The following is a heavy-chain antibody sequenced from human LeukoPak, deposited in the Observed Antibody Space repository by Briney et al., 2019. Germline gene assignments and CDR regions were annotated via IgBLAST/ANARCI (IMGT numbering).Heavy chain of an antibody. D-gene: IGHD6-19*01. CDR1: GFTFSSYW. Sequence: PGGSLRLSCAASGFTFSSYWMSWVRQAPGKGLEWVANIKQDGSEKYYVDSVKGRFTISRDNSKNTLYLQMSSLRGEDTAVYYCAKVSSGWSLDYWGQGTLVTVSS. J-gene: IGHJ4*02. V-gene: IGHV3-7*03. CDR3: AKVSSGWSLDY. CDR2: IKQDGSEK.